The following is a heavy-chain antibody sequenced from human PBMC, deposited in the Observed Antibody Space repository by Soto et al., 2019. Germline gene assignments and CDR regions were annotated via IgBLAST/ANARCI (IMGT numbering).Heavy chain of an antibody. D-gene: IGHD6-19*01. V-gene: IGHV3-7*01. CDR1: GFTFSSYW. Sequence: EVQLVESGGGLVQPGGSLRLSCAASGFTFSSYWMSWVRQAPGKGLEWVANIKQDGSEKYYVDSVKGRFTISRDNAKNSLYLQMNSLRAEDTAVYYCASQSSGWAYYFDYWGQGTLVTVSS. J-gene: IGHJ4*02. CDR2: IKQDGSEK. CDR3: ASQSSGWAYYFDY.